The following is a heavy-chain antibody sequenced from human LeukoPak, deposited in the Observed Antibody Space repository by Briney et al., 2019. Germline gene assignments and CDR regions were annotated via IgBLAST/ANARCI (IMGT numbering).Heavy chain of an antibody. CDR3: ARPGYYYDSSGYLN. J-gene: IGHJ4*02. Sequence: SETLSLTCTASGGSISSSSYYWGWIRQPPGKGLEWIGSIYYSGSTYYNPSLKSRVTISVDTSKNQFSLKLSSVTAADTAVYYCARPGYYYDSSGYLNWGQGTLVTVSS. D-gene: IGHD3-22*01. V-gene: IGHV4-39*01. CDR1: GGSISSSSYY. CDR2: IYYSGST.